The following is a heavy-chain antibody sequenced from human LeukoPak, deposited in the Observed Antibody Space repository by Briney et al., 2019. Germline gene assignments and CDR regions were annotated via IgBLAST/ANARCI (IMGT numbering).Heavy chain of an antibody. Sequence: GGSLRLSCAASGFTFSSYGMHWVRQAPGKGLEWVAVISYDGSNKYYADSVKGRFTISRDNSKNTLYLQMNSLRAEDTAVYYCAKLPMVRGVIRSNYWGQGTLVTVSS. CDR1: GFTFSSYG. V-gene: IGHV3-30*18. CDR2: ISYDGSNK. J-gene: IGHJ4*02. CDR3: AKLPMVRGVIRSNY. D-gene: IGHD3-10*01.